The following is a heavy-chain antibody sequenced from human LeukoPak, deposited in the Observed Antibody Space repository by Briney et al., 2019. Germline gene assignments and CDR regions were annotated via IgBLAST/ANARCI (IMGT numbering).Heavy chain of an antibody. CDR2: IHYTGKP. Sequence: SETLSLTCSVSGGSISGHYWTWIRQPPGKGLGWIGQIHYTGKPDYNPSLKSRITISVDTSKNQVSLQVSSVTAADSAIYYCARFGVDYDMDVWGHGTTVTVFS. D-gene: IGHD3-16*01. CDR1: GGSISGHY. V-gene: IGHV4-59*11. CDR3: ARFGVDYDMDV. J-gene: IGHJ6*02.